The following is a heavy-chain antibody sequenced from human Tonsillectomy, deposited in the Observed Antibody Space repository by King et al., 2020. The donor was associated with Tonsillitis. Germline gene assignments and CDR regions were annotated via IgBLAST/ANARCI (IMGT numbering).Heavy chain of an antibody. CDR3: TRDQADIVVVVAATRGDY. J-gene: IGHJ4*02. V-gene: IGHV3-49*05. Sequence: VQLVESGGGLVKPGRSLRLSCTASGFTFGDYAMSWFRQAPGKGLEWVGFIRSKAYGGTTEYAASVKGRFTISRDDSKSLAYLQMNSLKTEDTAVYYCTRDQADIVVVVAATRGDYWGRGTLVTVSS. CDR1: GFTFGDYA. CDR2: IRSKAYGGTT. D-gene: IGHD2-15*01.